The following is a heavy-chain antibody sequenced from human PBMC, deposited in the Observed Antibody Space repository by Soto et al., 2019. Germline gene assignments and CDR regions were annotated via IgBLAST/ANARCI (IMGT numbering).Heavy chain of an antibody. CDR3: AKRSSSFTFDY. CDR2: ISGSDDST. J-gene: IGHJ4*02. Sequence: DVQLLESGGGLVQPGESLRLSCAASGFTFSSYAMSLVRQAPGKGLEWVSVISGSDDSTYYADSVKGRFTISRDNSKNTLYLQMNSLRAEDTAVYYCAKRSSSFTFDYWGQGTLVTVSS. V-gene: IGHV3-23*01. D-gene: IGHD6-6*01. CDR1: GFTFSSYA.